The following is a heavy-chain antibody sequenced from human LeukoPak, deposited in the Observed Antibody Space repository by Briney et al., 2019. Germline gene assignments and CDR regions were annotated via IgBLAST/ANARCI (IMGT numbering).Heavy chain of an antibody. Sequence: GGSLRLSCAASGFTFSSYWMHCVRQAPGKGLVWVSRINSDGSSTSYADSVKGRSTISRDNAKNTLYLQMNSLRAEDTAVYYYASDNVAVADYWGQGTLVTVSS. D-gene: IGHD6-19*01. CDR2: INSDGSST. CDR3: ASDNVAVADY. CDR1: GFTFSSYW. J-gene: IGHJ4*02. V-gene: IGHV3-74*01.